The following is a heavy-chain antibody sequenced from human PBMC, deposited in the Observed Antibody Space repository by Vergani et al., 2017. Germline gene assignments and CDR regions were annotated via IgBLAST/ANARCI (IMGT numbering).Heavy chain of an antibody. J-gene: IGHJ4*02. CDR2: IFYSGTT. D-gene: IGHD2-2*02. CDR3: ARAACTTTSCYTWDGFFFDY. V-gene: IGHV4-31*11. CDR1: GGSISSGDHC. Sequence: QVQLQQWGAGLLKPSETLSLTCAVSGGSISSGDHCWTWIRQRPGKGLEWIGYIFYSGTTYDNPSLRSRLTISVDTSQNQFSLKLSSVTAADTAVYYCARAACTTTSCYTWDGFFFDYWGQGTLVTVSS.